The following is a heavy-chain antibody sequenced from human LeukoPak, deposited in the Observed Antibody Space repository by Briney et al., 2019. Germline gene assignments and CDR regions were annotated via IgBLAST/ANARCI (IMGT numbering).Heavy chain of an antibody. CDR3: ASYRTNGVCSTGFDY. Sequence: SETLSLTCAVYGGSFSGYYWSWIRQPPGKGLEWIGEINHSGSTNYNPSLKSRVTISVDTSKNQFSLKLSSVTAADTAVYYCASYRTNGVCSTGFDYWGQGTLVTVSS. CDR2: INHSGST. J-gene: IGHJ4*02. D-gene: IGHD2-8*01. CDR1: GGSFSGYY. V-gene: IGHV4-34*01.